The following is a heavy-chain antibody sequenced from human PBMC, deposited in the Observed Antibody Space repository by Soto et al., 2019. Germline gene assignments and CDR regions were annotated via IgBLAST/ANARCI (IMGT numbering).Heavy chain of an antibody. CDR1: GYSFTSYW. CDR3: SRHRFYYDSSGYNYYYGMYV. Sequence: GESLKISCKGSGYSFTSYWNGWVRQMPGKGLEWMGIIYPGDSDTRYSPSFQGQVTISADKSISTAYLQWSSLKASDTSMYYCSRHRFYYDSSGYNYYYGMYVCGQGTTVTFSS. J-gene: IGHJ6*02. CDR2: IYPGDSDT. D-gene: IGHD3-22*01. V-gene: IGHV5-51*01.